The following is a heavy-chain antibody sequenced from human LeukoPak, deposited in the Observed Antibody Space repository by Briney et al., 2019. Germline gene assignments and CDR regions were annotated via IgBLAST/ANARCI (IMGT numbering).Heavy chain of an antibody. J-gene: IGHJ4*02. Sequence: SETLSLTCTVSGGSISNYYWSWIRQPAGKGLEWIGRVYTSGSTNYNPSLKSRVTISIDKSKNQFSLKLTSVTAADTAVYYCARLKQLDIDYWGQGTLVTVSS. CDR3: ARLKQLDIDY. CDR2: VYTSGST. V-gene: IGHV4-4*07. CDR1: GGSISNYY. D-gene: IGHD6-6*01.